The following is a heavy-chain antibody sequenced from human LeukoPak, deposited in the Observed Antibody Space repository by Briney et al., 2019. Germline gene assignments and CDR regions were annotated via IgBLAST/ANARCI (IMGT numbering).Heavy chain of an antibody. CDR1: GGTFSSYA. CDR2: IIPIFGTA. CDR3: ARSGYCSGGSCSEYFQH. Sequence: RGASVKVSCKASGGTFSSYAISWVRQAPGQGLERMGGIIPIFGTANYAQKFQGRVTITADESTSTAYMELSSLRSEDTAVYYCARSGYCSGGSCSEYFQHWGQGTLVTVSS. V-gene: IGHV1-69*13. D-gene: IGHD2-15*01. J-gene: IGHJ1*01.